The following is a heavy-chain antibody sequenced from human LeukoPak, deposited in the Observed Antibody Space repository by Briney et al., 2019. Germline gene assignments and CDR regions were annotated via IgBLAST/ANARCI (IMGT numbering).Heavy chain of an antibody. J-gene: IGHJ6*02. CDR2: IYYSGST. CDR3: ARRYVIHSSGYKRYYYYGMDV. V-gene: IGHV4-59*08. D-gene: IGHD3-22*01. Sequence: KPSETLSLTCTVSGGSISSYYWSWIRQPPGKGLEWIGYIYYSGSTNYNPSLKSRVTISVDTSKNQFSLKLSSVTAADTAVYYCARRYVIHSSGYKRYYYYGMDVWGQGTTVTVSS. CDR1: GGSISSYY.